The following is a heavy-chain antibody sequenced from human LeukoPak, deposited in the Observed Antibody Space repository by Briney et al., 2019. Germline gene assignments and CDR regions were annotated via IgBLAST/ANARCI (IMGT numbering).Heavy chain of an antibody. CDR2: IYYSGST. V-gene: IGHV4-59*12. CDR3: ARDNWSTSFDP. D-gene: IGHD2-2*01. Sequence: SETLSLTCTVSGGSISSYYWSWIRQPPGKGLEWIGYIYYSGSTNYNPSLKSRVTISVDTSKNQFSLKLSSVTAADTAVYYCARDNWSTSFDPWGQGTLVTVSS. J-gene: IGHJ5*02. CDR1: GGSISSYY.